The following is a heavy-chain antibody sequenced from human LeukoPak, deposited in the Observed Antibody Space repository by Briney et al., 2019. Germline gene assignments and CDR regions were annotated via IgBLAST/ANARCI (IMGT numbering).Heavy chain of an antibody. Sequence: ASVSVSFKASGYTFTVYYMHWVRQAPGQGLEWMGWMNPSGGVTNYAQKIQGRVTMTRDTSISTAYMELSSLRSDDTAVYYCATSTKYSSSWGAFDIWGQGTVVTVSS. CDR1: GYTFTVYY. V-gene: IGHV1-2*02. CDR3: ATSTKYSSSWGAFDI. D-gene: IGHD6-13*01. J-gene: IGHJ3*02. CDR2: MNPSGGVT.